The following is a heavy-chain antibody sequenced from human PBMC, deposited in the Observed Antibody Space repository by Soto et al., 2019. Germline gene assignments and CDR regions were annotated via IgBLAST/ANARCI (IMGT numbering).Heavy chain of an antibody. Sequence: GGSLRLSCEASGFAFSTYAMTWVRQAPGKGLEWVSSICNGGSTTNYATSVRGRFTISGDRSKNTLFLQMNSLRGEDTAVYYCAKGRSGSCYSGFDYWGRGTLVTVSS. CDR3: AKGRSGSCYSGFDY. D-gene: IGHD2-15*01. V-gene: IGHV3-23*01. CDR2: ICNGGSTT. J-gene: IGHJ4*02. CDR1: GFAFSTYA.